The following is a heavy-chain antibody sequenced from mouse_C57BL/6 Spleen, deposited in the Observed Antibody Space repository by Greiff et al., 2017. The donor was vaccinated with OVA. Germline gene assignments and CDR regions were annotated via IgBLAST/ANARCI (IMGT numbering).Heavy chain of an antibody. CDR2: IDPSDSET. J-gene: IGHJ3*01. CDR3: ARGYSEEGCAY. V-gene: IGHV1-52*01. CDR1: GYTFTSYW. D-gene: IGHD2-12*01. Sequence: QVQLQQPGAELVRPGSSVKLSCKASGYTFTSYWMHWVKQRPIQGLEWIGNIDPSDSETHYNQKFKDKATLTVDKSSSTAYMQLSSLTSEDSAVYYCARGYSEEGCAYWGQGTLVTVSA.